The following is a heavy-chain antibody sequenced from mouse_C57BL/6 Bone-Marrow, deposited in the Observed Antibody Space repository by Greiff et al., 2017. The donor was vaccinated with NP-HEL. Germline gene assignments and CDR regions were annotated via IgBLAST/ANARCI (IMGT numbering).Heavy chain of an antibody. CDR2: IDPSDSYT. CDR1: GYTFTSYW. Sequence: QVQLKQPGAELVMPGASVKLSCKASGYTFTSYWMHWVKQRPGQGLEWIGEIDPSDSYTNYNQKFKGKSTLTVDKSSSTAYMQLSRLTSEDSAVYYCARYTTVVDEGFDVWGTGTTVTVSS. CDR3: ARYTTVVDEGFDV. D-gene: IGHD1-1*01. J-gene: IGHJ1*03. V-gene: IGHV1-69*01.